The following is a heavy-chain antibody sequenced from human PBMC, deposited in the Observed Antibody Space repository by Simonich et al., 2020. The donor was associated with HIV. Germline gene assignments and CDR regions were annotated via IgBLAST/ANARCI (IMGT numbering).Heavy chain of an antibody. V-gene: IGHV4-34*02. CDR3: ARRNSGSYHYPAEYFQY. D-gene: IGHD1-26*01. Sequence: QVQLQPWGAGLLKPSETLSLTCAVYGGSFSGNYWSWIRQPPGKGLEGIGEINHSVSPNYNPSLKSRVTISVDTSKNQFSLKLSSGTAADTAVYYCARRNSGSYHYPAEYFQYWGQGTLVTVSS. CDR1: GGSFSGNY. J-gene: IGHJ1*01. CDR2: INHSVSP.